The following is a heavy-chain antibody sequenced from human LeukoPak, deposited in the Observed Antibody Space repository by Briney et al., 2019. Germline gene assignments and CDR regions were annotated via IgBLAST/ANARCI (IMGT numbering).Heavy chain of an antibody. D-gene: IGHD3-10*01. CDR1: GFAFSSYA. CDR3: ARGFTGYYYGMDV. Sequence: GGSLRLSCAASGFAFSSYAMHWVRQAPGKGLEYVSAISSNGGSTYYANSVKGRFTISRDNSKNTLYLQMGSLRAEDMAVYYCARGFTGYYYGMDVWGQGTTVTVSS. V-gene: IGHV3-64*01. J-gene: IGHJ6*02. CDR2: ISSNGGST.